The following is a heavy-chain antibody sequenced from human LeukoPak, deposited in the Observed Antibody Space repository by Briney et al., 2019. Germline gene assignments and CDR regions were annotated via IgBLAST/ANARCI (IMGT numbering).Heavy chain of an antibody. V-gene: IGHV3-11*01. Sequence: GGSLRLSCAASGFTFSNYQMTCIPQPPGKVREWVSYISNSGTTIYYADSVKGRFTISRDNAKNSLYLQMNSLRAEDTAVYYCARASGSWADWGQGTLVTVSS. CDR2: ISNSGTTI. J-gene: IGHJ4*02. CDR3: ARASGSWAD. CDR1: GFTFSNYQ. D-gene: IGHD5-12*01.